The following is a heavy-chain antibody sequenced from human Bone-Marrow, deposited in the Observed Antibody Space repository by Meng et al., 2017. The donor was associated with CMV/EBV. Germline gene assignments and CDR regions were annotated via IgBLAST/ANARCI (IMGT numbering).Heavy chain of an antibody. J-gene: IGHJ5*02. V-gene: IGHV1-69*05. CDR3: ARGGKIVVVPADIEGVDWFDP. D-gene: IGHD2-2*02. Sequence: SVKASCKASGGTFSSYAISWVRQAPGQGLEWMGGIIPIFGTANYAQKFQGRVTITTDESTSTAYMELSSLRSEDTAVYYCARGGKIVVVPADIEGVDWFDPWGQGTLVTVSS. CDR2: IIPIFGTA. CDR1: GGTFSSYA.